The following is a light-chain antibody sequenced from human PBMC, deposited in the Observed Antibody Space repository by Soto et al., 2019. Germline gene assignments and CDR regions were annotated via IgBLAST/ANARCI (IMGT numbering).Light chain of an antibody. J-gene: IGLJ1*01. V-gene: IGLV2-23*01. CDR3: CSYAGSSSYV. CDR2: EGS. Sequence: QSVLTQPASVSGSPGQSITISCTGTGSDIGNYNYVSWYQQHPGKAPKLMIYEGSKRPSGVSNRFSGSKSGNTASLTISGLQAEDEADYYCCSYAGSSSYVFGTGTKVTVL. CDR1: GSDIGNYNY.